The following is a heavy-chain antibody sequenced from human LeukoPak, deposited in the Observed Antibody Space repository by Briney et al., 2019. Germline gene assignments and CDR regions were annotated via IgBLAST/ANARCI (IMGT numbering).Heavy chain of an antibody. D-gene: IGHD6-19*01. Sequence: PSETLSLTCTVSGGSIRSYFWSWIRQPPGKGLEYIGNIYYRGSTNYNPSLKSRVTISVDTSKNQFSLKLSSVTAADTAVYYCARHQVLYSSGWFDYWGQGTPGHRLL. CDR2: IYYRGST. V-gene: IGHV4-59*08. CDR1: GGSIRSYF. CDR3: ARHQVLYSSGWFDY. J-gene: IGHJ4*02.